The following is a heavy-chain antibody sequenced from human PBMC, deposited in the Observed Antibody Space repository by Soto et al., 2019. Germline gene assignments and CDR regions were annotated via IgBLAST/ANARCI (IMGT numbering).Heavy chain of an antibody. CDR2: VFSSGTT. CDR1: GDSISSGNKY. Sequence: VQLRESGPGLVKPSQTLSLTCIVSGDSISSGNKYWSWIRQPPGKGLEWIGYVFSSGTTYYNPSLKGRVSISLDASENQFSLKFASVTDADSAVYYCARVPSPFDYYYAMDVWGQGTTVTVSS. CDR3: ARVPSPFDYYYAMDV. V-gene: IGHV4-30-4*01. D-gene: IGHD3-16*01. J-gene: IGHJ6*02.